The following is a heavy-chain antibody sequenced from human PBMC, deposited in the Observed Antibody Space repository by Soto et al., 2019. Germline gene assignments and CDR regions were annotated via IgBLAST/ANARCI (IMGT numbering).Heavy chain of an antibody. V-gene: IGHV6-1*01. Sequence: QVQLQQSGPGLVKPSQTLSLTCVGSGDTVSSNSVAWNWVRQSPSRGLEWLGRTYYRSRWYSDYAVSVRSRIDINADTSKNQVSLQLNSVTPEDPAVYYCARSEEDSDYYYYGMDVWGQGTTVTVSS. D-gene: IGHD2-15*01. CDR2: TYYRSRWYS. CDR3: ARSEEDSDYYYYGMDV. J-gene: IGHJ6*02. CDR1: GDTVSSNSVA.